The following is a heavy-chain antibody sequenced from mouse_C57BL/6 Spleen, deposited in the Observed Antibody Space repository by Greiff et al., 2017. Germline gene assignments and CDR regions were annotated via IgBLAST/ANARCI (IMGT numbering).Heavy chain of an antibody. Sequence: EVQLQQSGTVLARPGASVKMSCKTSGYTFTSYWMHWVKQRPGQGLEWIGAIYPGNSDTSYNQKFKGKAKLTAVTSASTAYMELSSLTNEDSAVYYCTRTPYYYGTYAMDYWGQGTSVTVSS. V-gene: IGHV1-5*01. D-gene: IGHD1-1*01. CDR3: TRTPYYYGTYAMDY. J-gene: IGHJ4*01. CDR2: IYPGNSDT. CDR1: GYTFTSYW.